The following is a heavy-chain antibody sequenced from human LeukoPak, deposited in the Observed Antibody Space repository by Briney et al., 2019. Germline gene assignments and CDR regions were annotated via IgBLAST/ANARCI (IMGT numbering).Heavy chain of an antibody. Sequence: PGGSLRLSCAASGFTFRSYAMSWVRQAPGKGLEWVSGISGSGDNTYYADSVKGRFTISRDNSKNTLYVQVNSLGTEDTAAYYCAKGSYYDSSGSFYFDYWGQGTLATVSS. CDR2: ISGSGDNT. J-gene: IGHJ4*02. CDR3: AKGSYYDSSGSFYFDY. V-gene: IGHV3-23*01. CDR1: GFTFRSYA. D-gene: IGHD3-22*01.